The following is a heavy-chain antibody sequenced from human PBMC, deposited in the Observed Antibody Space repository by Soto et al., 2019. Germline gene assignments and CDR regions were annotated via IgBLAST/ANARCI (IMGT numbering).Heavy chain of an antibody. CDR3: ARSTGTAMAPYYYYYGMDV. J-gene: IGHJ6*02. D-gene: IGHD5-18*01. CDR1: GGTFSSYA. CDR2: IIPIFGTA. V-gene: IGHV1-69*13. Sequence: GASVKVSCKASGGTFSSYAISWVRQAPGQGLEWMGGIIPIFGTANYAQKFQGRVTITADESTSTAYMELSSLRSGDTAVYYCARSTGTAMAPYYYYYGMDVWGQGTTVTVSS.